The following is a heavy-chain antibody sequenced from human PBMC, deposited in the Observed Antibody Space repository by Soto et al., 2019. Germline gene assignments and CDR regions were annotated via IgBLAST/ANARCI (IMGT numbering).Heavy chain of an antibody. J-gene: IGHJ3*02. CDR2: IVVGSGDT. CDR1: GFTFTRSA. D-gene: IGHD2-15*01. V-gene: IGHV1-58*01. CDR3: ARDLSGGNGKAFDI. Sequence: GASVKVSCKASGFTFTRSAVQWVRQARGQRLEWIGWIVVGSGDTNFAQKFQERVTMTTDTSTSTAYMELRSLRSDDTAVYYCARDLSGGNGKAFDIWGQGTMVTVSS.